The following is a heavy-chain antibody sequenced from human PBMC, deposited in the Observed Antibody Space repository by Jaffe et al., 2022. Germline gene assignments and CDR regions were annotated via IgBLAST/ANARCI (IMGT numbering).Heavy chain of an antibody. V-gene: IGHV3-7*01. CDR2: IKQDGSEK. D-gene: IGHD2-2*02. Sequence: EVQLVESGGGLVQPGGSLRLSCAASGFTFSSYWMSWVRQAPGKGLEWVANIKQDGSEKYYVDSVKGRFTISRDNAKNSLYLQMNSLRAEDTAVYYCAREQVVPAAITYYYYYMDVWGKGTTVTVSS. J-gene: IGHJ6*03. CDR1: GFTFSSYW. CDR3: AREQVVPAAITYYYYYMDV.